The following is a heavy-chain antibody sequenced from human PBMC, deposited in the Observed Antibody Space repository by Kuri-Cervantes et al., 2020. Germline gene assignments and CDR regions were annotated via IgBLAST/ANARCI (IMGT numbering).Heavy chain of an antibody. D-gene: IGHD3-22*01. CDR2: ISAYNGNT. CDR3: ARDLFTTKLYYYGMDV. J-gene: IGHJ6*02. V-gene: IGHV1-18*01. Sequence: ASVKVSCKASGYTFTSYGISWVRQAPGQGLEGMGWISAYNGNTNYAQKLQGRVTMTTDTSTSTAYMELRSLRSDDTAVYYCARDLFTTKLYYYGMDVWGQGTTVTVSS. CDR1: GYTFTSYG.